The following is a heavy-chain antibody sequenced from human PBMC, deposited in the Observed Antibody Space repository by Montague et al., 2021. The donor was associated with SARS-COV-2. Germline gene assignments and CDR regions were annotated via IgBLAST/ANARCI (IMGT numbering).Heavy chain of an antibody. CDR1: GGPITSYY. J-gene: IGHJ4*02. CDR2: IYTSGST. D-gene: IGHD3-16*01. Sequence: SETLSLTCTVSGGPITSYYWSWIRQPAGKGLECIGLIYTSGSTNYNPSLKSRVTMSVDTSRKQFSLKLTSVTAADTAVYYCARQKVGSVTIVGGVMRDRGGGPGGQGTLVTVSS. V-gene: IGHV4-4*07. CDR3: ARQKVGSVTIVGGVMRDRGGGP.